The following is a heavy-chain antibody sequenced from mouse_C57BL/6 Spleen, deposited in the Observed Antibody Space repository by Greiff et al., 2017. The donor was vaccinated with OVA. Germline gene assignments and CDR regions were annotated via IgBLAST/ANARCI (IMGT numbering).Heavy chain of an antibody. D-gene: IGHD1-1*01. J-gene: IGHJ4*01. CDR3: ARIRITTVAVRDYAMDY. CDR2: IWWDDDT. CDR1: GFSLSTFGMG. V-gene: IGHV8-8*01. Sequence: QVTLKVSGPGILQPSQTLSLTCSFSGFSLSTFGMGVGWIRQPSGKGLEWLAHIWWDDDTYYNPALKSRPPISKDTSKNQVFLKIANVDTADTATYYCARIRITTVAVRDYAMDYWGQGTSVTVSS.